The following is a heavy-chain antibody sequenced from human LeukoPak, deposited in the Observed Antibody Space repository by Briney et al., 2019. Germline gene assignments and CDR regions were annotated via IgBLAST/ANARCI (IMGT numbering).Heavy chain of an antibody. Sequence: GESLKISCKGSGYSFTSYWIGWVRQMPGKGLEWMGIIYPGDSDTRYSPSFQGQVTISADKSISTAYLQWSSLKASDTATYYCASPVGYCSGGSCYHDAFDIWGQGTMVTVSS. J-gene: IGHJ3*02. CDR3: ASPVGYCSGGSCYHDAFDI. CDR1: GYSFTSYW. D-gene: IGHD2-15*01. CDR2: IYPGDSDT. V-gene: IGHV5-51*01.